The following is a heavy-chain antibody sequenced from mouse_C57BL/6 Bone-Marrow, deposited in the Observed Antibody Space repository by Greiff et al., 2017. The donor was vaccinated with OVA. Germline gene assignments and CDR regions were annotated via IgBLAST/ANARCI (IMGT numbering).Heavy chain of an antibody. CDR1: GYAFTNYL. Sequence: VKLMESGAELVRPGTSVKVSCKASGYAFTNYLIEWVKQRPGQGLEWIGVINPGSGGTNYNEKFKGKATLTADKSSSTAYMQLSSLTSEDSAVYFCARSGLGRLDYWGQGTTLTVSS. V-gene: IGHV1-54*01. CDR2: INPGSGGT. J-gene: IGHJ2*01. CDR3: ARSGLGRLDY. D-gene: IGHD4-1*01.